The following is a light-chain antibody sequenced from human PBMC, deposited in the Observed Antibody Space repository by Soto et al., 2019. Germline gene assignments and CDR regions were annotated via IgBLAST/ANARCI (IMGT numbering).Light chain of an antibody. CDR2: GAS. CDR1: QSVSDN. Sequence: EIVMTQSPATLSLSPGERATLSCRASQSVSDNVAWYRQVPGQAPGLLIYGASARATDIPARFSGSGSGTKFTLTISSLQSEDSAVYYCQQYDTWPLTFGQGTKLEI. CDR3: QQYDTWPLT. J-gene: IGKJ1*01. V-gene: IGKV3-15*01.